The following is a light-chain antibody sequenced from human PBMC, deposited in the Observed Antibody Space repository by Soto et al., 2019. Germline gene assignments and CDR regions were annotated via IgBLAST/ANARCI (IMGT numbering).Light chain of an antibody. CDR1: QSVSSD. Sequence: EIVMTQSPATLSVSPGERATLSCRAGQSVSSDLAWYHQKPGQAPRLLIYGASTRATGIPARFSGSGSGTEFTLTINSLQSEDFAVYYCQQYGSSPPSVTFGQGTRLEIK. CDR2: GAS. J-gene: IGKJ5*01. V-gene: IGKV3-15*01. CDR3: QQYGSSPPSVT.